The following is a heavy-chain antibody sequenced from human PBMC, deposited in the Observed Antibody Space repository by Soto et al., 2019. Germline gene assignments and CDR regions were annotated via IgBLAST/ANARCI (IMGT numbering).Heavy chain of an antibody. Sequence: QVQLVQSGDEEKKPGASVKVSCKASGYTFTSYAMHWVRQAPGQRIEWRGWINAGNGNTKYSQKFQGRVTITRDTSAGKAYMELSSLGSEDTAVYYCAREWVVATAPDYWGQGTLVIVSS. V-gene: IGHV1-3*05. CDR2: INAGNGNT. D-gene: IGHD2-21*02. CDR1: GYTFTSYA. CDR3: AREWVVATAPDY. J-gene: IGHJ4*02.